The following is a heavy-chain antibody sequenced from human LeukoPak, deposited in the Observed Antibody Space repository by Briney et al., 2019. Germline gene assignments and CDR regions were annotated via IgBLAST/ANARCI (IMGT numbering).Heavy chain of an antibody. CDR1: GFTSSSYA. CDR3: AKDPYAILTGYIYYFDY. CDR2: ISGSGGST. D-gene: IGHD3-9*01. J-gene: IGHJ4*02. V-gene: IGHV3-23*01. Sequence: PGGSLRLSCVASGFTSSSYAMSWVRQAPGKGLEWVSAISGSGGSTYYADSVKGRFTISRDNSKNTLFLQMNSLRAEDTAVYYCAKDPYAILTGYIYYFDYWGQGTLVTVSS.